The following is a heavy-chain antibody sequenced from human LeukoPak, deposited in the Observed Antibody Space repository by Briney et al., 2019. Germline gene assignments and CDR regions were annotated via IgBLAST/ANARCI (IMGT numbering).Heavy chain of an antibody. Sequence: PSEALSLTCTVSGGSISSSIYYWGWIRQPPGKGLEWIGSIYYSGSTYYNPSLKSRVTISVDTSKNQFSLKLSSVTAADTAVYYCARRSYDFWSGYPPGYYMDVWGKGTTVTVSS. CDR3: ARRSYDFWSGYPPGYYMDV. CDR2: IYYSGST. V-gene: IGHV4-39*01. CDR1: GGSISSSIYY. J-gene: IGHJ6*03. D-gene: IGHD3-3*01.